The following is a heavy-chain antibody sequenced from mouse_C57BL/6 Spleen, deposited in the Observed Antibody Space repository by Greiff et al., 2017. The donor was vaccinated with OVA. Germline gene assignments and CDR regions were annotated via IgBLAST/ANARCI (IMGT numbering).Heavy chain of an antibody. CDR1: GYAFSSSW. Sequence: VQLQQSGPELVKPGASVKISCKASGYAFSSSWMNWVKQRPGKGLEWIGRIYPGDGDTNYNGKFKGKATLTADKSSSTAYMQLSSLTSEDSAVYFCARWGHDYDYWGQGTTLTVSS. J-gene: IGHJ2*01. V-gene: IGHV1-82*01. D-gene: IGHD2-4*01. CDR3: ARWGHDYDY. CDR2: IYPGDGDT.